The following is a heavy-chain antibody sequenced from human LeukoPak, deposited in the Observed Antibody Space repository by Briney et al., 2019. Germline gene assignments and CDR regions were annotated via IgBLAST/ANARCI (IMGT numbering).Heavy chain of an antibody. CDR3: ARDPKFTMVRGAHPFNWFDP. D-gene: IGHD3-10*01. CDR1: GFTFSSYW. V-gene: IGHV3-74*01. J-gene: IGHJ5*02. CDR2: INSDGSST. Sequence: GGSLRLSCAASGFTFSSYWMHWVRQAPGKGLVWVSRINSDGSSTSYADSVKGRFTISRDNAKNTLYLQMNSLRAEDTSVYYCARDPKFTMVRGAHPFNWFDPWGQGTLVTVSS.